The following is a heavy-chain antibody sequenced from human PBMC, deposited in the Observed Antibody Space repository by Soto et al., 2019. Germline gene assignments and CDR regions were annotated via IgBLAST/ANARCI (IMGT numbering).Heavy chain of an antibody. CDR1: GGSVSSGSYY. V-gene: IGHV4-61*01. D-gene: IGHD2-15*01. J-gene: IGHJ6*02. Sequence: SETLSLTXTFSGGSVSSGSYYWSWTRQPPGKGLEWIGYIYYSGSTNYNPSLKRRVTISVDTSKNQFSLKLSSVTAAAPAVYYRASMKRAVAAMDYGLDVWGQGTTVTVSS. CDR3: ASMKRAVAAMDYGLDV. CDR2: IYYSGST.